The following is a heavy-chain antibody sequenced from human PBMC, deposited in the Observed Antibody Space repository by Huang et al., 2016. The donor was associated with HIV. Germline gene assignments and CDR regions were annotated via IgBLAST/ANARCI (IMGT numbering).Heavy chain of an antibody. V-gene: IGHV3-48*01. J-gene: IGHJ4*02. CDR1: GYTFNTYS. CDR2: ISKTSGAT. D-gene: IGHD3-22*01. CDR3: VRDSSSGLQLRY. Sequence: EVQLVESGGGLAQPGGSLRLSCVASGYTFNTYSMNWVRQAPGKRLEWVSYISKTSGATSYAESVKGRFTVSRDNVKNSLYLQMNRLRVEDTAMYYCVRDSSSGLQLRYWGQGALVIVS.